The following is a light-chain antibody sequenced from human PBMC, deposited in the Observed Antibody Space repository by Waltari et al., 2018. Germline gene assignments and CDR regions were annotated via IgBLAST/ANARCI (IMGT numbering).Light chain of an antibody. J-gene: IGKJ5*01. CDR1: QDISSY. V-gene: IGKV1-9*01. CDR2: AAS. Sequence: IQFTHSPSSLYASVGVRFSITCRASQDISSYLAWYKHKRGRAPSFLIYAASTLQSRVPSRFSGSGSGTEYTPTSSRLQPEDLGTYNCQQLNGFPITFGPGKRREIK. CDR3: QQLNGFPIT.